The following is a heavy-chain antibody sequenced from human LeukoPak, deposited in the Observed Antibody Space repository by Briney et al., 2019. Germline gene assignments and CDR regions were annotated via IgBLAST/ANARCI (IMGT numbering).Heavy chain of an antibody. CDR1: GYTFTSYG. J-gene: IGHJ4*02. D-gene: IGHD6-19*01. CDR2: ISAYNGNT. CDR3: ARESVAGYSSGWFDY. V-gene: IGHV1-18*01. Sequence: ASVKVSCKASGYTFTSYGISWVRQAPGQGLEWMGWISAYNGNTNYAQKFQGRVTITADESTSTAYMELSSLRSEDTAVYYCARESVAGYSSGWFDYWGQGTLVTVSS.